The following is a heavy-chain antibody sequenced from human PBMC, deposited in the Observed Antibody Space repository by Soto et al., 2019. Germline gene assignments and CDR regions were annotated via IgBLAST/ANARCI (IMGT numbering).Heavy chain of an antibody. CDR1: GYSFITSYY. J-gene: IGHJ3*02. D-gene: IGHD5-12*01. V-gene: IGHV1-46*01. Sequence: ASVKVSCKASGYSFITSYYMHWVRQAPGQGLEWMGIINPTGSMTKYSQRFQGRLTMTRDTSTSTDYMELTTLTSEDTAVYFCARDTGYDHDAFDIWGQGTMVTVSS. CDR3: ARDTGYDHDAFDI. CDR2: INPTGSMT.